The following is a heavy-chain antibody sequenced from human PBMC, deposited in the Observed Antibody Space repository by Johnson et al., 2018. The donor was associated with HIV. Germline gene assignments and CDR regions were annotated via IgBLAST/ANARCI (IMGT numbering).Heavy chain of an antibody. CDR2: IYSGGST. Sequence: VQLVESGGGLVQPGGSLRLSCAASGFTVSSNYMSWVRQAPGKGLEWVSVIYSGGSTYYADSVKGRFTISRDNSKNTLYLQMNSLRAEDTAVYYWESEGAWELRPGAFDIWGQGTMVTVSS. CDR3: ESEGAWELRPGAFDI. J-gene: IGHJ3*02. D-gene: IGHD1-7*01. CDR1: GFTVSSNY. V-gene: IGHV3-66*01.